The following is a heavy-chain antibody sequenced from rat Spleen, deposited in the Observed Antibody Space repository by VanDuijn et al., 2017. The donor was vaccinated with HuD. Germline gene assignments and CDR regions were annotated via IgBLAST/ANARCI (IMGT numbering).Heavy chain of an antibody. V-gene: IGHV5-29*01. CDR2: IKYDGSST. CDR3: AKEYYGYNAYYFDY. CDR1: GFTFSNYG. J-gene: IGHJ2*01. Sequence: EVQLVESGGGLVQPGRSLKLSCAASGFTFSNYGMAWVRQAPTKGLEWVATIKYDGSSTYYRDSVKGRFTISRDNAENTVYLQMNSLRSEDTATYYCAKEYYGYNAYYFDYWGQGVMVTVSS. D-gene: IGHD1-9*01.